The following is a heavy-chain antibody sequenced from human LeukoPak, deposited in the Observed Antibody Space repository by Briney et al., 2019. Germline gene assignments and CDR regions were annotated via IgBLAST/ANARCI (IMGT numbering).Heavy chain of an antibody. CDR2: IIPIFGTA. J-gene: IGHJ4*02. Sequence: SVKVSCKASGGTFSSYAISWVRQAPGQGLEWMGGIIPIFGTANYAQKFQGRVTITADESTSTAYMELSSLRSEDTAVYYCARAPEWIQLSYYFDYWGQGTLVTVSS. CDR3: ARAPEWIQLSYYFDY. D-gene: IGHD5-18*01. CDR1: GGTFSSYA. V-gene: IGHV1-69*01.